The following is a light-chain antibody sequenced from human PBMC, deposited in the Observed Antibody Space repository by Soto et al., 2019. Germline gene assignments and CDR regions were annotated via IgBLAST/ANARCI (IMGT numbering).Light chain of an antibody. CDR3: QVWDSSSHVV. V-gene: IGLV3-9*01. Sequence: SYELTQPLSVSVALGQTARITCGGNSIGSENVHWYQQKPGQAPVTVIYRNSNRPSGIPERFSGSNSGNTATLTITRAQAGDEADYYCQVWDSSSHVVFGGGTKVTVL. CDR2: RNS. CDR1: SIGSEN. J-gene: IGLJ2*01.